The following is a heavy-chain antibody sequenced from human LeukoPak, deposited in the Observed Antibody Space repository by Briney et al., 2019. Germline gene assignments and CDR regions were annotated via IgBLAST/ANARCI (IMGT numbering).Heavy chain of an antibody. CDR3: AGGPQYTGSFPY. CDR2: ISDSGGVI. D-gene: IGHD1-26*01. Sequence: GGSLRLSCAASGFNVKSFEMTWVRQAPGLGLEFLSYISDSGGVIKYADSVKGRFIISRDSAENALYLQMNNLGADDTAVYFCAGGPQYTGSFPYWGQGTLVAVSS. V-gene: IGHV3-48*03. CDR1: GFNVKSFE. J-gene: IGHJ4*02.